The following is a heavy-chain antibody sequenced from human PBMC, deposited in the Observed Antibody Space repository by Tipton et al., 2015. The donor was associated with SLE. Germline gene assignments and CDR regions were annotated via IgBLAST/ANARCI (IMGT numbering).Heavy chain of an antibody. J-gene: IGHJ3*02. CDR1: GGSISSYY. CDR3: ARRHSTYAFDI. D-gene: IGHD2/OR15-2a*01. CDR2: IYYSGST. V-gene: IGHV4-59*01. Sequence: TLSLTCTVSGGSISSYYWSWIRQPPGKGLEWIGNIYYSGSTNYNPSLKSRVTISVDTSKNQFSLKLSSVTAADTAVYYCARRHSTYAFDIWGQGTMVTVSS.